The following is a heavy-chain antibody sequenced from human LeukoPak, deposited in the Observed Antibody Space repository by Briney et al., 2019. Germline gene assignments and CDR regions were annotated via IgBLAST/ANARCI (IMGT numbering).Heavy chain of an antibody. D-gene: IGHD2-2*03. CDR1: GLIFSDHY. J-gene: IGHJ4*02. CDR3: AKGSHGWTFDV. Sequence: GGSLRLSCAASGLIFSDHYMGWLRQPPGKGLEWLSYINSDGSMTKYTASVQGRFTISRDNAKRSLFLQMNNLRANDTARYYCAKGSHGWTFDVWGQGSQVTVSS. CDR2: INSDGSMT. V-gene: IGHV3-11*01.